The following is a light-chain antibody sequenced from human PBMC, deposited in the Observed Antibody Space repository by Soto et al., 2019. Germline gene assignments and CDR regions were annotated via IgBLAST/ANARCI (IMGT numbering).Light chain of an antibody. CDR1: QYVWTS. CDR3: KQYKNWPPIT. CDR2: GAS. J-gene: IGKJ5*01. Sequence: EIVMTQSPAILSVSPGERATLSCRASQYVWTSVAWYQQKPGQAPRLLIYGASTRATGIPARFGGSGSGTEFTLSISSLQSEDSAVYYCKQYKNWPPITFGQGTRLEIK. V-gene: IGKV3-15*01.